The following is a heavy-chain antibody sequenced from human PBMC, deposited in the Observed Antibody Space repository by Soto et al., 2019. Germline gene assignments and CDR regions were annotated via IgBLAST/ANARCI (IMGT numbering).Heavy chain of an antibody. CDR3: ARDLGLLDPREEWLVTRMDYYGMDV. V-gene: IGHV1-2*04. D-gene: IGHD6-19*01. CDR1: GYTFTGYY. J-gene: IGHJ6*02. CDR2: INPNSGGT. Sequence: ASVKVSCKASGYTFTGYYMHWVRQAPGQGLEWMGWINPNSGGTNYAQKFQGWVTMTRDTSISTAYMELGRLRSDDTAVYYCARDLGLLDPREEWLVTRMDYYGMDVWGQGTTVTVSS.